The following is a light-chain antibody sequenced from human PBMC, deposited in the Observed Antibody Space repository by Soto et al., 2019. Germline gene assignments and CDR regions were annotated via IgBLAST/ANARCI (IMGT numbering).Light chain of an antibody. CDR2: RDA. J-gene: IGLJ2*01. V-gene: IGLV3-9*01. CDR3: QLWDSYTEVV. Sequence: SYELTQPLSVSVALGPTARITCGGNNIGSRNVHWYQQKPGQAPVLVIYRDANRPSGIPERFSGSNSGNTATLTISRAQAGDEADYYCQLWDSYTEVVCGGGTKVTVL. CDR1: NIGSRN.